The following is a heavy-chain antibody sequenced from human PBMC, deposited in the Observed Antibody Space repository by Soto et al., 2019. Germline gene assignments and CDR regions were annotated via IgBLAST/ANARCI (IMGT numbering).Heavy chain of an antibody. Sequence: AAVKVSCKASGYTFTSYGISWVRQAPGQGLEWMGWISAYNGNTNYAQKLQGRVTMTTDTSTSTAYMELRSLRSDDTAVYYCAREDTAKDGYYYYGMDVWCQGPTVTGSS. J-gene: IGHJ6*02. CDR2: ISAYNGNT. V-gene: IGHV1-18*04. CDR1: GYTFTSYG. D-gene: IGHD2-15*01. CDR3: AREDTAKDGYYYYGMDV.